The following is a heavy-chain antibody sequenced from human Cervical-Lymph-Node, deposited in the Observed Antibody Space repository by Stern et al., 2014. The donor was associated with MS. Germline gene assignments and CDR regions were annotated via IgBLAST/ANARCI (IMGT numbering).Heavy chain of an antibody. Sequence: MQLVQSGAEVKKPGESLKISCKGSGYTFARYWIAWVRQMPGKGLEWMWILYPDDSDTRYSPSFQGQVTISADKSIRTAYLQWNSLKASDTAMYFCARMLSGSYFTNDFWGQGTLVTVSS. CDR3: ARMLSGSYFTNDF. V-gene: IGHV5-51*03. CDR1: GYTFARYW. D-gene: IGHD6-19*01. CDR2: LYPDDSDT. J-gene: IGHJ4*02.